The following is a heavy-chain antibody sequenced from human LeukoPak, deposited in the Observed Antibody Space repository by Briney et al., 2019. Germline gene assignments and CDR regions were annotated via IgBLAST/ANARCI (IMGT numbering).Heavy chain of an antibody. J-gene: IGHJ4*02. D-gene: IGHD4-17*01. CDR2: IDKKDKGYATAT. CDR3: TTDYLDYGDLARY. CDR1: GFTFSGSA. V-gene: IGHV3-73*01. Sequence: GGSLKLSCAASGFTFSGSAIHWVRQSSGKGLEWVGQIDKKDKGYATATAYAASVKGRFTISRDDSKNTLYLQMSSLKTDDTAVYYCTTDYLDYGDLARYWGQGTLVTVSS.